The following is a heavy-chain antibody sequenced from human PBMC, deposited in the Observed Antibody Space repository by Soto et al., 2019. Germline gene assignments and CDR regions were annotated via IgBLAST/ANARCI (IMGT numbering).Heavy chain of an antibody. CDR3: ARDQHIVVVTGANYYYGMDV. D-gene: IGHD2-21*02. CDR1: GYTFTGYY. J-gene: IGHJ6*02. Sequence: GASVKVSCKASGYTFTGYYMHWVRQAPGQGLEWMGWINPNSGGTNYAQRFRGWVTMTRDTSTSTVYMELSSLRSEDTAVYYCARDQHIVVVTGANYYYGMDVWGQGTTVTVSS. V-gene: IGHV1-2*04. CDR2: INPNSGGT.